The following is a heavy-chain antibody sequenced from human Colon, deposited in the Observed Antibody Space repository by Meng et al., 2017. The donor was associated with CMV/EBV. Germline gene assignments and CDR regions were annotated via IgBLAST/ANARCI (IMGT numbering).Heavy chain of an antibody. Sequence: GGSLRLSCAASGFSFSTYTMNWVRQAPGKGLEWLASISSADTSIYYTDSVKGRFTVSRDNAENSLFLEMNSLRAEDTGVYYCARDLGLGAFYYYYGMDVWGQGTTVTVSS. CDR3: ARDLGLGAFYYYYGMDV. CDR2: ISSADTSI. D-gene: IGHD3/OR15-3a*01. CDR1: GFSFSTYT. V-gene: IGHV3-21*01. J-gene: IGHJ6*02.